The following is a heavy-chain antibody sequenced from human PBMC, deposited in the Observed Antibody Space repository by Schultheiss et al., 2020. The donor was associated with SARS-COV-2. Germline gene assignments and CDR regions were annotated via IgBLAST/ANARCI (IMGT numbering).Heavy chain of an antibody. CDR2: IYYSGST. V-gene: IGHV4-59*01. CDR1: GGSISSYY. CDR3: ARGVGTPGTV. D-gene: IGHD3-10*01. Sequence: SETLSLTCTVSGGSISSYYWSWIRQPPGKGLEWIGYIYYSGSTNYNPSLKSRVTISVDTSKNQFSLKLSSVTAADTAVYYCARGVGTPGTVWGQGTLVTVSS. J-gene: IGHJ4*02.